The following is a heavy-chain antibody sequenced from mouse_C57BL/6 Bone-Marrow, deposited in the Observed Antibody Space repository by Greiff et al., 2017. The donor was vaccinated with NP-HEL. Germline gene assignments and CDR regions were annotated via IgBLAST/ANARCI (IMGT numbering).Heavy chain of an antibody. CDR1: GFTFSSYG. Sequence: EVKLVESGGDLVKPGGSLKLSCAASGFTFSSYGMSWVRQTPDKRLEWVATISSGGSYTYYPDSVKGRFTISRDNAKNTLYLQMSSLKSEDTAMYYCARPSMITTKGGYAMDYWGQGTSVTVSS. V-gene: IGHV5-6*02. CDR3: ARPSMITTKGGYAMDY. J-gene: IGHJ4*01. CDR2: ISSGGSYT. D-gene: IGHD2-4*01.